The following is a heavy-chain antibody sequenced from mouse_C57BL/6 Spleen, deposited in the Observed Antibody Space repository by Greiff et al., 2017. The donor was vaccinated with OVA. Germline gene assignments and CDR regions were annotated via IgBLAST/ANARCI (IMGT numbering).Heavy chain of an antibody. Sequence: VQLQQPGAELVKPGASVKMSCKASGYTFTSYWITWVKQRPGQGLEWIGDIYPGSGSTNYNEKFKSKATLTVDTSSSTAYMQLSSLTSEDSAVYYCARSDYYYGGGDYWGQGTTLTVSS. V-gene: IGHV1-55*01. D-gene: IGHD1-1*01. J-gene: IGHJ2*01. CDR2: IYPGSGST. CDR1: GYTFTSYW. CDR3: ARSDYYYGGGDY.